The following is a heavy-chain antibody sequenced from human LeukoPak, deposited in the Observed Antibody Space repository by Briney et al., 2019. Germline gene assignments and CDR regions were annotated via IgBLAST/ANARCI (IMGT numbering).Heavy chain of an antibody. V-gene: IGHV3-23*01. CDR3: AKDGFYSSGWYDAFDI. CDR2: ISGSDGST. D-gene: IGHD6-19*01. CDR1: GFTFSSYA. Sequence: GGSLRLSCAASGFTFSSYAMSWVRQAPGKGLEWVSAISGSDGSTYYADSVKGRFTISRDNSKNTLYLQMNSLRAEDTAVYYCAKDGFYSSGWYDAFDIWGQGTMVTVSS. J-gene: IGHJ3*02.